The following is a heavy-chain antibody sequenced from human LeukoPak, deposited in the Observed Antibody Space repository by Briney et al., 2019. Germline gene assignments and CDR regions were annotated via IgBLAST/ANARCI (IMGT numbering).Heavy chain of an antibody. CDR3: AKAWGNSGWYLWDY. J-gene: IGHJ4*02. V-gene: IGHV3-23*01. CDR1: GFTFGSYA. Sequence: HPGGSLRLSCAASGFTFGSYAMTWVRQAPGKGLKWVSVISGSGDTTYYADSVKGRFTISRDNSKNTLYLQMNSLRAEDTAIYYCAKAWGNSGWYLWDYWGQGTLVTVSS. D-gene: IGHD6-19*01. CDR2: ISGSGDTT.